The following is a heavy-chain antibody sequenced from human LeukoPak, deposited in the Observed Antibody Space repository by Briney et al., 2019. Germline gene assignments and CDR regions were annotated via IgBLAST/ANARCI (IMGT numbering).Heavy chain of an antibody. CDR2: ISSSSSTI. V-gene: IGHV3-48*01. CDR1: GFTFSSYS. D-gene: IGHD2-2*02. J-gene: IGHJ4*02. CDR3: AKEKHIVVVPAAIPPDY. Sequence: GGSLRLSCAASGFTFSSYSMNWVRQAPGKGLEWVSYISSSSSTIYYADSVKGRFTISRDNSKNTLYLQMNSLRAEDTAVYYCAKEKHIVVVPAAIPPDYWGQGTLVTVSS.